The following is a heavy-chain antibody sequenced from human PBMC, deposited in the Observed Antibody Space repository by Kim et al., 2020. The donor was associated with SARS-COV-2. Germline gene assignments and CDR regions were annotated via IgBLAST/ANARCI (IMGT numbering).Heavy chain of an antibody. V-gene: IGHV3-7*01. Sequence: ESVQGRFTISRDNTKNTGFLQMNSLRAADTALYYCAKWRGAQSEFDFWGQGTRVTVSS. J-gene: IGHJ4*02. CDR3: AKWRGAQSEFDF. D-gene: IGHD1-26*01.